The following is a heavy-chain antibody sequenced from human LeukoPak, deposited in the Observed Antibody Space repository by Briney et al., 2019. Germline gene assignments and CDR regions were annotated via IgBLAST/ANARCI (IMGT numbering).Heavy chain of an antibody. CDR3: AKQLGYCSDGSCYFPY. J-gene: IGHJ4*02. D-gene: IGHD2-15*01. V-gene: IGHV3-23*01. CDR1: GFTFSSYA. CDR2: ISGSGGST. Sequence: PGGSLRLSCAASGFTFSSYAMSWVRQAPGKGLEWVSAISGSGGSTYYADSVKARFTISRDNSKSTLCLQMNSLRAEDTAVYYCAKQLGYCSDGSCYFPYWGQGTLVTVSS.